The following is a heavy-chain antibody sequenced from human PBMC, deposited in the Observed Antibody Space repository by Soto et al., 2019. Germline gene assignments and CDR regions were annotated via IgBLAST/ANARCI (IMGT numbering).Heavy chain of an antibody. D-gene: IGHD2-2*01. V-gene: IGHV3-21*01. J-gene: IGHJ6*02. CDR1: GFTFSSYS. Sequence: PGGSLRLSCAASGFTFSSYSMNWVRQAPGKGLEWVSSISSSSSYIYYADSVKGRFTISRDNAKNSLYLQMNSLRAEDTAVYYCARDHVVVVPAGGYYYGMDVWGQGTTVTVSS. CDR2: ISSSSSYI. CDR3: ARDHVVVVPAGGYYYGMDV.